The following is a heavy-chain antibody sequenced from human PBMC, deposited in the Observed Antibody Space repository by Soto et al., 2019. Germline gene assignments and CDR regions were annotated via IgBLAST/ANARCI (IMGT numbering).Heavy chain of an antibody. CDR1: GFSVSTNY. CDR2: IYSGGST. V-gene: IGHV3-53*01. Sequence: GGSLRLSCAASGFSVSTNYMTWVRQAPGKGLERVSVIYSGGSTYYADSVKGRFTISRDNSKNTLHLQMNSLRAEDTAVYYCARGSGSLYYFDFWGRGTLVTVSS. J-gene: IGHJ4*02. CDR3: ARGSGSLYYFDF. D-gene: IGHD1-26*01.